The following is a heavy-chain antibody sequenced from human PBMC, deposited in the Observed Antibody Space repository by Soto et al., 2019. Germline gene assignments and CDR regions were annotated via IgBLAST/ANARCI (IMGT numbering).Heavy chain of an antibody. CDR1: GYTCTRYS. D-gene: IGHD3-10*01. J-gene: IGHJ4*02. Sequence: QGQLVQSGAQVKKPGASAKSSCKASGYTCTRYSISWVPQAPGQGLEWMGWISGYNGNTTYEQKMQARVTMNTDTSTTTAYMEVRSLRSDDTALYYGARSGPPAGYWSEGALVAVSS. CDR2: ISGYNGNT. V-gene: IGHV1-18*01. CDR3: ARSGPPAGY.